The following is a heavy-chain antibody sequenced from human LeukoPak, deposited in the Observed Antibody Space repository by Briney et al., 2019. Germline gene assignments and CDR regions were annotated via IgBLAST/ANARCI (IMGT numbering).Heavy chain of an antibody. J-gene: IGHJ3*02. CDR3: ARGVTHAFDI. V-gene: IGHV1-69*13. CDR1: GGTFSSYA. CDR2: IIPIFGTA. Sequence: VASVKVSCKASGGTFSSYAISWVRQAPGQGLEWMGGIIPIFGTANYAQKFQGRVTITADESTSTAYMELSSLKSEDTAVYYCARGVTHAFDIWGQGTMVTVSS. D-gene: IGHD2-21*02.